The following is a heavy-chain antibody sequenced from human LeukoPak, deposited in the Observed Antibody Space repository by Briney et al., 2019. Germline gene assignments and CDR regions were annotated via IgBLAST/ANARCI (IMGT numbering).Heavy chain of an antibody. CDR2: ISSSSYI. J-gene: IGHJ4*02. Sequence: GGSLRLSCAASGFTFSSYRMNWVRQAPGKGLEWVSSISSSSYIYYADSVKGRFTISRDNAKNSLYLQMNSLRAEDTAVYYCAGDLDDYWGQGTLVTVSS. CDR3: AGDLDDY. CDR1: GFTFSSYR. D-gene: IGHD1-1*01. V-gene: IGHV3-21*01.